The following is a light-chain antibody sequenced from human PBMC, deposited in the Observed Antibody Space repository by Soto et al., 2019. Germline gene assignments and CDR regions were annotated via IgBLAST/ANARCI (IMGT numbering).Light chain of an antibody. Sequence: QSVLTQPASVSGSPGQSITISCTGTSSDVGGYNYVSWYQQHPGKAPKLMLYEVSVRPSGVSNRFSGSKSGNTASLTISGLQPEDEADYYCSSYTSSTTLLFGGGTKLTVL. V-gene: IGLV2-14*01. CDR3: SSYTSSTTLL. J-gene: IGLJ2*01. CDR1: SSDVGGYNY. CDR2: EVS.